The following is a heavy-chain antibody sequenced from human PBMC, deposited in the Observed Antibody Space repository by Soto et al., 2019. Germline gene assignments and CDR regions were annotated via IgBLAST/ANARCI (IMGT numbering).Heavy chain of an antibody. CDR3: ASSYSSSLSRGYYYGMDV. V-gene: IGHV3-7*01. Sequence: PGGSLRLSCVVSGVTFSSYWMSWVRQAPGKGLEWVANIKHDGSETYYVDSVKGRFTISRDNAKNSLYLQLNSLRAEDTAVYYCASSYSSSLSRGYYYGMDVWGQGTTVTVSS. D-gene: IGHD6-13*01. CDR2: IKHDGSET. J-gene: IGHJ6*02. CDR1: GVTFSSYW.